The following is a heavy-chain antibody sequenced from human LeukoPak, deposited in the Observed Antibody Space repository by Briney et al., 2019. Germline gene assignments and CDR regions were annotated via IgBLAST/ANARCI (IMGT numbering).Heavy chain of an antibody. V-gene: IGHV3-48*03. CDR2: ISSSGSTL. J-gene: IGHJ6*04. Sequence: GGSLRLSCAASGFTFSSYEMNWVRQAPGKGLEWVSYISSSGSTLYYADSVKGRFTISRDNAKNSLYLQMNSLRAEDTAVYYCAELGITMIGGVWSKGTTVTISS. D-gene: IGHD3-10*02. CDR1: GFTFSSYE. CDR3: AELGITMIGGV.